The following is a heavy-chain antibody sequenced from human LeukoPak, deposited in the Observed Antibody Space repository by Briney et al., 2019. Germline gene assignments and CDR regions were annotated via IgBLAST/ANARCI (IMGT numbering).Heavy chain of an antibody. CDR3: ARARTNYGDYVSIPDY. J-gene: IGHJ4*02. D-gene: IGHD4-17*01. V-gene: IGHV3-7*01. Sequence: TGGSLRLSCAASGFTFSSYWMSWVRQAPGKGLEWVANIKQDGSERYYVDSLKGQFTISRDNAKNSLYLQMNSLRAEDTAVYYCARARTNYGDYVSIPDYWGQGTLVTVSS. CDR2: IKQDGSER. CDR1: GFTFSSYW.